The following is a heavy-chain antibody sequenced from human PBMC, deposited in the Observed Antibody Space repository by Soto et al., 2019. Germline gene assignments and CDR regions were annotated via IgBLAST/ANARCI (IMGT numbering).Heavy chain of an antibody. CDR3: ERMFNCSGGTCTFDY. J-gene: IGHJ4*02. Sequence: ESGPTLVNPTHTLTLTCTFSGFSLSTSGMRVCWIRQPPGKALEWLARIDWDDDKFYNTSLKTRLTISKDSSKNQVVLTMTNMDPVDTATYYCERMFNCSGGTCTFDYWGQGALVTVYS. D-gene: IGHD2-15*01. V-gene: IGHV2-70*04. CDR1: GFSLSTSGMR. CDR2: IDWDDDK.